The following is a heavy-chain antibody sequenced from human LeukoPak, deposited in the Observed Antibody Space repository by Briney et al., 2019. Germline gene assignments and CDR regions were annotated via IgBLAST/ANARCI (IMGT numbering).Heavy chain of an antibody. CDR1: GFTFSRYL. J-gene: IGHJ4*02. CDR2: IKEDGSEG. D-gene: IGHD3-16*01. V-gene: IGHV3-7*01. CDR3: ARDSGGNDY. Sequence: GGSLRLSCATSGFTFSRYLMTWVRQAPGKGLECVATIKEDGSEGYYVDSVKGRFTISRDNAKNSVFLQMNNLRVEDTAMYYCARDSGGNDYWGQGLLVTVSS.